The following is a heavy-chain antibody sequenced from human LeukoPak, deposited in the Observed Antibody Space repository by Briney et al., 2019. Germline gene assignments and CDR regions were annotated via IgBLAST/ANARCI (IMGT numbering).Heavy chain of an antibody. Sequence: ASVTVSCKASGYTFTGYYMHWVRLPHAQGLEWVGWINPNSGGTNYAQKFQGRVTMTRDTSISTAYMELSRLRSDDTAVYYCARDARGSIAARSSHDIWGQGTMVTVSS. CDR3: ARDARGSIAARSSHDI. D-gene: IGHD6-6*01. CDR1: GYTFTGYY. J-gene: IGHJ3*02. V-gene: IGHV1-2*02. CDR2: INPNSGGT.